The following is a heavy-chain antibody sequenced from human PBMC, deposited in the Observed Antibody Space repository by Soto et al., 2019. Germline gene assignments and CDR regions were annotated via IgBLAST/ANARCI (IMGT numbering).Heavy chain of an antibody. V-gene: IGHV1-18*01. Sequence: QVQLVQSGAEVKKPGASVKVSCKASGYTFTNFGISWVRQAPGQGLEWMGWISAYNGNTNYAQNFQGRVTMTTDTSTSTAYTALRSLRSDDTAANYSASGGTPIDFWGWGALVSVAS. CDR3: ASGGTPIDF. CDR1: GYTFTNFG. CDR2: ISAYNGNT. J-gene: IGHJ4*02. D-gene: IGHD3-16*01.